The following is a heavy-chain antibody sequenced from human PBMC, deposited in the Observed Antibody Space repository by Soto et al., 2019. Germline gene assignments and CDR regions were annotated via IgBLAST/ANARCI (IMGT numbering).Heavy chain of an antibody. CDR1: GGSFSGYY. D-gene: IGHD5-18*01. CDR3: ARSYAWIQLWDY. V-gene: IGHV4-34*01. CDR2: INHSGST. J-gene: IGHJ4*02. Sequence: SETLSLTCAVYGGSFSGYYWSWIRQPPGKGLEWIGEINHSGSTNYNPSLKSRVTISVDTSKNQFSLKLSSVTAADTAVYYCARSYAWIQLWDYWGQGTLVTVS.